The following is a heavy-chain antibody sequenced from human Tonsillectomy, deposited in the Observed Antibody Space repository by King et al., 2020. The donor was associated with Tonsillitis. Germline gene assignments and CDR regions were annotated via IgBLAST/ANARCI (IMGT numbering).Heavy chain of an antibody. D-gene: IGHD1-26*01. V-gene: IGHV5-51*01. CDR3: ARLRPYLGATRPFDY. CDR2: IYPVDSDT. CDR1: GYSFTSYW. J-gene: IGHJ4*02. Sequence: QLVQSGAEVKKPGESLKISCKGSGYSFTSYWIGWVRQMPGKGLEWMGIIYPVDSDTRYSPSFQGQVTTSADKSISTAYLQWGSLKASDTAMYYCARLRPYLGATRPFDYWGQGTLVTVSS.